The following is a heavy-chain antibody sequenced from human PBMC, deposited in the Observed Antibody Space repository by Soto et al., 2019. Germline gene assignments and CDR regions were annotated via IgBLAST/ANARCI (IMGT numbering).Heavy chain of an antibody. CDR2: IYSIGSS. Sequence: XTLCLRCTVSGXSVSRGQYYWTWIRPPPGEGLEWVGYIYSIGSSDYNPSIKSRITIYLEPCKNQFSLNLTSVNAADTAVYYCARGLAPDTWGHGTLVTVSS. CDR1: GXSVSRGQYY. D-gene: IGHD3-10*01. CDR3: ARGLAPDT. V-gene: IGHV4-61*01. J-gene: IGHJ5*01.